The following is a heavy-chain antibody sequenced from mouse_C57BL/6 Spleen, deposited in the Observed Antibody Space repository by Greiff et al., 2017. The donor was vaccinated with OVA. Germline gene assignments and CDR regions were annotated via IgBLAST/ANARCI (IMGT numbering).Heavy chain of an antibody. CDR2: IYPGDGDT. V-gene: IGHV1-82*01. Sequence: VQLQQSGPELVKPGASVKLSCKASGYAFSSSWMNWVKQRPGKGLEWIGRIYPGDGDTNYNGKFKGKATLTADKSSSTAYMQLRSLTSEDSAVYFCARSLLDYWGQGTTLTVSS. CDR3: ARSLLDY. J-gene: IGHJ2*01. D-gene: IGHD2-10*01. CDR1: GYAFSSSW.